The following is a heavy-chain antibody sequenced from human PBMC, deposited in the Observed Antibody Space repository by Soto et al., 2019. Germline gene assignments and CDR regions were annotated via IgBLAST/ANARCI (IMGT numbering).Heavy chain of an antibody. J-gene: IGHJ4*02. Sequence: SETLSLTCTVSGGSISSYYWSWIRQPPGKGLEWIGYIYYSGSTNYNPSLKSRVTISVDTSKNQFSLKLSSVTAADTAVYYCARALRSPGYFDYWGQGTLVTVSS. D-gene: IGHD4-17*01. V-gene: IGHV4-59*08. CDR1: GGSISSYY. CDR2: IYYSGST. CDR3: ARALRSPGYFDY.